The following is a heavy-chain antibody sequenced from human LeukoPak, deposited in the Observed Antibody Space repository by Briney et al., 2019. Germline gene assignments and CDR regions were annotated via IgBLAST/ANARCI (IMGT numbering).Heavy chain of an antibody. J-gene: IGHJ4*02. D-gene: IGHD3-22*01. CDR3: ARSYYYDSSGYYKGGLDY. V-gene: IGHV4-61*05. Sequence: SETLSLTCTVSGGSIISSSYYWGWIRQPPGKGLEWIGYIYYSGSTNYNPSLKSRVTISVDTSKNQFSLKLSSVTAADTAVYYCARSYYYDSSGYYKGGLDYWGQGTLVTVSS. CDR2: IYYSGST. CDR1: GGSIISSSYY.